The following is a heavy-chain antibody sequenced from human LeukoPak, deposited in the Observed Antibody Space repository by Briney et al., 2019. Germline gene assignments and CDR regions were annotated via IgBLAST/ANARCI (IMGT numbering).Heavy chain of an antibody. CDR3: ANLKLSVMQLR. D-gene: IGHD6-13*01. Sequence: PGGSLRLSCAASGFTFSSYAMSWARQPPGRGLGWVSAISGSGGSTYYADSVKGRFTISRDNSKNTLYLQMNSLRAEDTAVYYCANLKLSVMQLRWGQGTLVTVSS. CDR1: GFTFSSYA. J-gene: IGHJ4*02. V-gene: IGHV3-23*01. CDR2: ISGSGGST.